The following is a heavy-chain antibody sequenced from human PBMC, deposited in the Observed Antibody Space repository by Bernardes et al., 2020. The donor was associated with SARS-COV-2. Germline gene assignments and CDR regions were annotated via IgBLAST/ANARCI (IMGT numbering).Heavy chain of an antibody. CDR2: IRDSGDGT. J-gene: IGHJ4*02. CDR3: AKRLGYSFDY. CDR1: GFIFINYA. Sequence: GSLRLSCAASGFIFINYAMSWVRHAPGKGLEWVSTIRDSGDGTYYADSVKGRFTISRDNSKNTLYLQMNSLRVEDTAVYYCAKRLGYSFDYWGQGTLVTVSS. D-gene: IGHD3-16*01. V-gene: IGHV3-23*01.